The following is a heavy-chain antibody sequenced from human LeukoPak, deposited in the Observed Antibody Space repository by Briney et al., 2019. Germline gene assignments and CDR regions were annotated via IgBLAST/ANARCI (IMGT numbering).Heavy chain of an antibody. CDR3: ARDEDWSGYYGAFDI. CDR2: INSDGSGT. CDR1: GFTFSIYW. Sequence: GGSPRLSCAASGFTFSIYWMHWVRQAPGKGLVWVSRINSDGSGTSYADSVKGRFTISRDNAKNTLYLQMNSLRAEDTAVYYCARDEDWSGYYGAFDIWGQGTMVTVSS. V-gene: IGHV3-74*01. J-gene: IGHJ3*02. D-gene: IGHD3-3*01.